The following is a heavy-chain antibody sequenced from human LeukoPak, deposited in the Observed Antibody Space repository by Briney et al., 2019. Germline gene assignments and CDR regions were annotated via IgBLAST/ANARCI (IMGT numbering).Heavy chain of an antibody. CDR2: INPNSGGT. Sequence: ASVKVSCKASGYTFTGCYMHWVRQAPGQGLEWMGWINPNSGGTNYAQKFQGRVTMTRDTSISTAYMELSRLRSDDTAVYYCAREGSLLMVSVPPLDVWGKGTTVTVSS. D-gene: IGHD2-8*01. J-gene: IGHJ6*04. CDR3: AREGSLLMVSVPPLDV. CDR1: GYTFTGCY. V-gene: IGHV1-2*02.